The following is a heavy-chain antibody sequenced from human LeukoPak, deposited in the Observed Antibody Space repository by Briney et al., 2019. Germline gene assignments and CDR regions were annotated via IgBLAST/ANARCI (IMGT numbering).Heavy chain of an antibody. J-gene: IGHJ4*02. CDR2: ISGSGGST. D-gene: IGHD3-10*01. CDR1: GFTFRTYA. CDR3: AKDTGRDYYGSGSPPFDY. V-gene: IGHV3-23*01. Sequence: GGSLRLSCAASGFTFRTYAMSWVRQAPGKGLEWVSAISGSGGSTYYADSVKGRFTISRDNSKNTLYLQMNSLRAEDTAVYYCAKDTGRDYYGSGSPPFDYWGQGTLVTVSS.